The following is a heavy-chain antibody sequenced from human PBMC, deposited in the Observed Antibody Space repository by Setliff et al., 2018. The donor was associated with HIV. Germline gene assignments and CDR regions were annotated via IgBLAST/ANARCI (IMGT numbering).Heavy chain of an antibody. J-gene: IGHJ4*02. CDR3: ARGYSSSWYYFDY. D-gene: IGHD6-13*01. CDR1: GDSISSSYY. Sequence: SETLSLTCSVSGDSISSSYYWTWIRQPPGKGLEWIGYIYTSGSTNYNPSLKNRVTISVDTSKNQFSLRLSSVTAADTAVYYCARGYSSSWYYFDYWGQGTLVTVSS. V-gene: IGHV4-4*08. CDR2: IYTSGST.